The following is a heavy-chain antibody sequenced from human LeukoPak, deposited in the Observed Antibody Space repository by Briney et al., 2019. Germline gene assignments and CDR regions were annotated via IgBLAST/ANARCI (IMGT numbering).Heavy chain of an antibody. CDR2: IVPIFDTA. V-gene: IGHV1-69*13. J-gene: IGHJ6*03. D-gene: IGHD5-12*01. CDR3: ARDGDGLRLGYYYYMDV. CDR1: GGTFSNYA. Sequence: GASVKVSCKASGGTFSNYAISWVRQAPGQGLEWMGGIVPIFDTADYAQKFQGRLTITADDSTSTAYMELSSLRAEDTAVYYCARDGDGLRLGYYYYMDVWGKGTTVTVSS.